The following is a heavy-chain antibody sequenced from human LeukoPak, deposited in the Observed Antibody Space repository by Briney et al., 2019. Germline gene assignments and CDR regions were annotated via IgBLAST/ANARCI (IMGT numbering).Heavy chain of an antibody. D-gene: IGHD2-21*01. Sequence: QPGGSLRLSCAASGFAFSSYSMSWVRQAPGKGLEWVSVIYSGGSTYYADSVKGRFTISRDNSKNSLYLQMNSLRAEDTAVYYCARNIGGVGYWGQGTLVTVSS. CDR3: ARNIGGVGY. V-gene: IGHV3-53*01. CDR1: GFAFSSYS. J-gene: IGHJ4*02. CDR2: IYSGGST.